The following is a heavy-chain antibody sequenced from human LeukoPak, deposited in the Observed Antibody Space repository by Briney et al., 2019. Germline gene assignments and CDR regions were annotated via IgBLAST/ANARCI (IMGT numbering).Heavy chain of an antibody. CDR3: ASLENILTGYIPYYFDY. D-gene: IGHD3-9*01. V-gene: IGHV7-4-1*02. CDR1: GYTFTTYP. J-gene: IGHJ4*02. Sequence: ASVKVSCKASGYTFTTYPINWVRRAPGQGLGWMGWINTNTGNPTYAQGFTGRFVFSLDTSVSTAYLQISSLKAEDTAVYYCASLENILTGYIPYYFDYWGQGTLVTVSS. CDR2: INTNTGNP.